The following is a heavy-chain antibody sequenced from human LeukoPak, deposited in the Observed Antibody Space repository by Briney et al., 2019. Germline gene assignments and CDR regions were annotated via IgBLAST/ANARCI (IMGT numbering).Heavy chain of an antibody. CDR1: GFSFSTYA. J-gene: IGHJ4*02. CDR3: AKNGRDDHDKYFFDF. CDR2: VGGNHVGT. Sequence: GGSLRLSCVASGFSFSTYAMSWVRQAPGMGLEWVSAVGGNHVGTNYANSVKGRFTITRDNSKNTLYLQMIGLIPEDTAVYYCAKNGRDDHDKYFFDFWGQGTLVSVSS. D-gene: IGHD3-9*01. V-gene: IGHV3-23*01.